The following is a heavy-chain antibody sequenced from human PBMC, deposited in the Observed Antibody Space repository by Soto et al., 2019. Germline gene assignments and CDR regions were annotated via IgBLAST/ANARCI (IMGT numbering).Heavy chain of an antibody. D-gene: IGHD3-22*01. CDR1: GYTLTEVS. V-gene: IGHV1-24*01. CDR3: ATPPYYYGGSGHRDAFDI. Sequence: AVKVSCKVPGYTLTEVSMHWVRQAPGQGREWMGGFDPEDGETIYAQKFQGRVTMTEDTSTDTAYMELSSLRSEDTAVYYCATPPYYYGGSGHRDAFDIWGQGTLVTVSS. J-gene: IGHJ3*02. CDR2: FDPEDGET.